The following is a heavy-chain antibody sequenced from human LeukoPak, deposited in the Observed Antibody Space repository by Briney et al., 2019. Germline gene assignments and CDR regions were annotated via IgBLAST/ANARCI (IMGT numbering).Heavy chain of an antibody. J-gene: IGHJ3*02. Sequence: PGGSLRLSCAASGFTFSSYVMHWVRQAPGKGLAWVAVISYDGSNKYYADSVKGRFTISRDNSKNTLYLQMNSLRAEGTAVYYCAREGGDDAFDIWGQGTMVTVSS. CDR1: GFTFSSYV. CDR3: AREGGDDAFDI. V-gene: IGHV3-30-3*01. D-gene: IGHD3-16*01. CDR2: ISYDGSNK.